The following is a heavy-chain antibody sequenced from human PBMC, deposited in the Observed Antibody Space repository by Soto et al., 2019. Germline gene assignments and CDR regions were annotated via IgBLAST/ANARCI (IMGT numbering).Heavy chain of an antibody. J-gene: IGHJ5*02. CDR3: ASEPPVSRFDQ. D-gene: IGHD4-4*01. CDR2: IIPIFDTT. CDR1: GGSFSSYA. Sequence: QVQLVQSGAEVKKPGSSVKVSCKASGGSFSSYAINWVRQAPGQGLEWMGGIIPIFDTTYYAQKFQGRVTITADEPTNTASRVLSRLRDGERVIYYCASEPPVSRFDQWGEGSLVTGSS. V-gene: IGHV1-69*01.